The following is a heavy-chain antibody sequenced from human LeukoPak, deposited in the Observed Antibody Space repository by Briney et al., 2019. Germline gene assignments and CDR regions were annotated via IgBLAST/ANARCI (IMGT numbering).Heavy chain of an antibody. Sequence: AGGSLRLSCVASGFTVSSNYMSGVRQAPGKGLEWVSVIYSGASTYYADSVKGRFTISRDNSKTTLYIQMNSMRVEDTAVYYCERDYGVAEGYWGQGTLVTVSS. V-gene: IGHV3-53*01. CDR2: IYSGAST. D-gene: IGHD6-19*01. CDR1: GFTVSSNY. J-gene: IGHJ4*02. CDR3: ERDYGVAEGY.